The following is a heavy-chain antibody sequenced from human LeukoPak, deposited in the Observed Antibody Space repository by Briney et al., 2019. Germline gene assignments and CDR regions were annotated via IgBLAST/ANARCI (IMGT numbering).Heavy chain of an antibody. CDR3: ARAHYYDSSGYYTFWYFDY. CDR1: GFTFSSYS. Sequence: GGSLRLSCAASGFTFSSYSMNWVRLAPGKGLEWVSYISSSSSTIYYADSVKGRFTISRDNAKNSLYLQMNSLRAEDTAVYYCARAHYYDSSGYYTFWYFDYWGQGTLVTVSS. CDR2: ISSSSSTI. D-gene: IGHD3-22*01. V-gene: IGHV3-48*01. J-gene: IGHJ4*02.